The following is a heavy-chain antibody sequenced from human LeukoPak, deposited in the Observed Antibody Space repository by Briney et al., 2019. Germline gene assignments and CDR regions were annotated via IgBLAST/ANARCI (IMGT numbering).Heavy chain of an antibody. CDR3: ARGSSGSGSYYRHPQTPYFDY. CDR2: INYSGST. J-gene: IGHJ4*02. Sequence: PSETLSLTCAVYGGSFSGYYWSWIRQPPGKGLEWIGEINYSGSTNYNPSLKSRVTISVDTSKNQFSLKLSSVTAADTAVYYCARGSSGSGSYYRHPQTPYFDYWGQGTLVTVSS. CDR1: GGSFSGYY. D-gene: IGHD3-10*01. V-gene: IGHV4-34*01.